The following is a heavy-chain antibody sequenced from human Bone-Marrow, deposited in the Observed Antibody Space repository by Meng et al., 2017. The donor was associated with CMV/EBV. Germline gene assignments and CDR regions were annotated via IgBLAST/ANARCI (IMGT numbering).Heavy chain of an antibody. J-gene: IGHJ6*02. V-gene: IGHV4-39*07. CDR1: GGSISSSGYY. CDR2: IYYSGST. CDR3: ARLSMSGMDV. Sequence: SETLSLTCTVSGGSISSSGYYWGWIRQPPGKGLEWIGSIYYSGSTYYNPSLKSRVTISVDTSKNQFSLKLSSVTAADTAVYYCARLSMSGMDVWGQGTTVTVSS. D-gene: IGHD2-21*01.